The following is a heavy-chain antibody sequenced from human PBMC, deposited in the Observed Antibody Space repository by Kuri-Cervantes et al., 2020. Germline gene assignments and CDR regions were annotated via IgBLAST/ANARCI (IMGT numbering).Heavy chain of an antibody. J-gene: IGHJ4*02. CDR1: GFTFSSYW. D-gene: IGHD3-10*01. Sequence: GESLKISCAASGFTFSSYWMSWVRQAPGKGLEWVANIKQDGSEKYYVDSVKGRFTISRDNAENSLFLQMNSLRAEDTAMYYCARDSLRGVSGWFGVAYWGQGTLVTVSS. V-gene: IGHV3-7*01. CDR2: IKQDGSEK. CDR3: ARDSLRGVSGWFGVAY.